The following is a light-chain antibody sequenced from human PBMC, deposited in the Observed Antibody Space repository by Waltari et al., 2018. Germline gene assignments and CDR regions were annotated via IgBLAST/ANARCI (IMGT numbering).Light chain of an antibody. CDR1: KLGDKY. CDR3: QAWDSSYARV. V-gene: IGLV3-1*01. CDR2: QDT. J-gene: IGLJ2*01. Sequence: SYELTQPTSVSVAPGQTASITCSGDKLGDKYACWYQQKPGQSPVLVIHQDTNRPSGIRERFSGSNSGNTATLTISGTQAIDEADYYCQAWDSSYARVFGGGTKLTVL.